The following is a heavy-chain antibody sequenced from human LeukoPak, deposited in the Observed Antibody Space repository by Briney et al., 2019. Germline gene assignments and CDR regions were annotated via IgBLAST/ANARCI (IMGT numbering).Heavy chain of an antibody. J-gene: IGHJ4*02. D-gene: IGHD1-26*01. CDR2: IKQDGSEK. V-gene: IGHV3-7*01. Sequence: TGGSLRLSCAASGFTFSSYRMSWVRQAPGKGLEWVANIKQDGSEKYYVDSVKGRFTISRDNAKNSLYLQMNSLRAEDTAVYYCARDLGFYFDYWGQGTLVTVSS. CDR1: GFTFSSYR. CDR3: ARDLGFYFDY.